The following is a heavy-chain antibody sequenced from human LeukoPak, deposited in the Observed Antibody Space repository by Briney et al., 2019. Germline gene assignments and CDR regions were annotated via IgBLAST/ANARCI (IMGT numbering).Heavy chain of an antibody. J-gene: IGHJ4*02. D-gene: IGHD2-2*01. V-gene: IGHV1-2*06. CDR1: GYTFIGYF. CDR3: VRHHEDCLSSSCYD. Sequence: ASVKVSCKASGYTFIGYFMTWVRQAPGQGLEWMGRINPNSGVTEYAQKFQGRVTMTRDTSITTAYMELTSLRSDDTAVFYCVRHHEDCLSSSCYDWGQGILVTVSS. CDR2: INPNSGVT.